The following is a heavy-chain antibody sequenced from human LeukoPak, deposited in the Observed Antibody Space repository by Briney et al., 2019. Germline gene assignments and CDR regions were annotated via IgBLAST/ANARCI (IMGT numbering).Heavy chain of an antibody. CDR1: GFTFSSYS. CDR2: ISSSSSYI. V-gene: IGHV3-21*01. D-gene: IGHD2-21*02. J-gene: IGHJ4*02. CDR3: AREYCGGDCYSPFDY. Sequence: PGGSLRLSCAASGFTFSSYSMNWVRQAPGKGLEWVSSISSSSSYIYYADSVKGRFTISRDNAKNSLYLQMNSLRAEDTAVYYCAREYCGGDCYSPFDYWGQGTLVTVSS.